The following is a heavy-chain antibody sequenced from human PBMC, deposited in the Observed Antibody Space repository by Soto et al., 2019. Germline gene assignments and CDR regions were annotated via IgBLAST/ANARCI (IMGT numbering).Heavy chain of an antibody. CDR2: VYYGGST. CDR3: ARQGVIDYGGYLSTWNFDY. CDR1: GGSITSRTYH. J-gene: IGHJ4*02. V-gene: IGHV4-39*01. Sequence: SETLSLTCTLSGGSITSRTYHWGWIRQPPGKGLEWIGTVYYGGSTYYNPSLKSRVTLSIDASRNQFSLKLSSVTAADTAVYYFARQGVIDYGGYLSTWNFDYWGQGTQVTVSS. D-gene: IGHD4-17*01.